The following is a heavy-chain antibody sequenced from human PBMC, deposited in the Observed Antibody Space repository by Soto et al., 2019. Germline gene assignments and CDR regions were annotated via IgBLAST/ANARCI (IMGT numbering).Heavy chain of an antibody. D-gene: IGHD3-10*01. V-gene: IGHV4-59*01. CDR3: AKDPRVHYYGSGSSSY. Sequence: KPSETLSLTCTVSGGSISNFYWSWIRQPPGKGLEWIGYISYSGNTNYNPSLKSRVSISVDTSKNQLSLNLTSVTAADTALYYCAKDPRVHYYGSGSSSYWGQGTLVNVS. CDR1: GGSISNFY. CDR2: ISYSGNT. J-gene: IGHJ4*02.